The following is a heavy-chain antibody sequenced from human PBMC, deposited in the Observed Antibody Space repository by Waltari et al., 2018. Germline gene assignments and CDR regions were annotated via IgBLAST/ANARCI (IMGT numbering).Heavy chain of an antibody. CDR1: GGSISSYY. Sequence: QVQLQESGPGLVKPSETLSLPCTVSGGSISSYYCSWIRPPPGKGLEWIGYIYYSGSTNYNPSLKSRVTISVDTSKNQFSLKLSSVTAADTAVYYCARAPGITIFGYYMDVWGKGTTVTVSS. D-gene: IGHD3-3*01. J-gene: IGHJ6*03. CDR3: ARAPGITIFGYYMDV. V-gene: IGHV4-59*01. CDR2: IYYSGST.